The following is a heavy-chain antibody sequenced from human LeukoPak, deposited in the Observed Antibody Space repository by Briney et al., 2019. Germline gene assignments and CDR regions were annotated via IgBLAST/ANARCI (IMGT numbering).Heavy chain of an antibody. CDR2: ISGSGGST. Sequence: PGGSLRLSCAASGFTFSSYAMSWVRQAPGKGLEWVSAISGSGGSTYYADSVKGRFTISRDISKNTLYLQMNSLRAEDTAVYYCAKAFKYYYYGMDVWGQGTTVTVSS. V-gene: IGHV3-23*01. CDR1: GFTFSSYA. J-gene: IGHJ6*02. CDR3: AKAFKYYYYGMDV.